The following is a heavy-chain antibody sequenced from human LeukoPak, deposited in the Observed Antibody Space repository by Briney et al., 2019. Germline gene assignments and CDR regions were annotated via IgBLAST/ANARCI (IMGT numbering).Heavy chain of an antibody. J-gene: IGHJ4*02. CDR1: GFTFDDYA. V-gene: IGHV3-9*03. CDR3: AKDLYYYDSSGPFDY. CDR2: ISWNSGSI. D-gene: IGHD3-22*01. Sequence: PVRYLRLSCAASGFTFDDYAMHWVRQAPGKGLEWVSGISWNSGSIGYADSVKGRFTISRDNAKNSLYLQMNSLRAEDIALYYCAKDLYYYDSSGPFDYWGQGTLVTVSS.